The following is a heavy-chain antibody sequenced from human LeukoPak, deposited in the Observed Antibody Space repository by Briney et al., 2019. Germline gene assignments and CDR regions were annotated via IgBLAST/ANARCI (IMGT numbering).Heavy chain of an antibody. CDR2: ISSSGSTI. D-gene: IGHD6-13*01. J-gene: IGHJ4*02. Sequence: PGGSLRLSCAASGFTFSSYEMNWVRQAPGKGLEWVSYISSSGSTIYYADSVKGRFTISRDNSKNTLSLQMNSLRAEDTAVYYCAKDPGRGAAGVDYWGQGTLVTVSS. CDR1: GFTFSSYE. CDR3: AKDPGRGAAGVDY. V-gene: IGHV3-48*03.